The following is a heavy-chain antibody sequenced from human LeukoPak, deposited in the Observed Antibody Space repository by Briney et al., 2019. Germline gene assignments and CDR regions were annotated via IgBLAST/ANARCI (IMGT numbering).Heavy chain of an antibody. D-gene: IGHD6-13*01. CDR2: IYYSGST. Sequence: PSETLPLTCTVSGGSISSYYWSWIRQPPGKGLEWIGYIYYSGSTNYNPSLKSRVTISVDTSKNQFSLKLSSVTAADTAVYYCARHIAAAGIFDYWGQGTLVTVSS. J-gene: IGHJ4*02. CDR1: GGSISSYY. CDR3: ARHIAAAGIFDY. V-gene: IGHV4-59*08.